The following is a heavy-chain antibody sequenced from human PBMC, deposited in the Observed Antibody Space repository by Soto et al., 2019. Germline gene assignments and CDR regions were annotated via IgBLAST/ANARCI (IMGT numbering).Heavy chain of an antibody. CDR2: IIPIFGTA. D-gene: IGHD6-13*01. CDR3: ARGQPTIAAAGYYYYYYGMDV. CDR1: GVTFSSYA. Sequence: SVKVSCKASGVTFSSYAISWVRQAPGQGLEWMGGIIPIFGTANYAQKFQGRVTITADESTSTAYMELSSLRSEDTAVYYCARGQPTIAAAGYYYYYYGMDVWGQGTTVTV. J-gene: IGHJ6*02. V-gene: IGHV1-69*13.